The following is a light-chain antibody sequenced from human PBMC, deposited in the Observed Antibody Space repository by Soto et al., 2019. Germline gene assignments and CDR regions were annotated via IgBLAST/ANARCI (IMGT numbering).Light chain of an antibody. CDR2: LGS. V-gene: IGKV2-28*01. CDR3: MQALETPLT. Sequence: DIVMTQSPLSLPVTPGEPASISCRSSQSLLHSNGYNYLDWYLQKPGQSPQLLIHLGSNRASGVPDRFSGSXXXXXXXXXISRVEAEDVGVYYCMQALETPLTFGGGTKVEIK. CDR1: QSLLHSNGYNY. J-gene: IGKJ4*01.